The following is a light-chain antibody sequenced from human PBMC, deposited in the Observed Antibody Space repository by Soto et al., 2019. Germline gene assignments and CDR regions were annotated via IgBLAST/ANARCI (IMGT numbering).Light chain of an antibody. Sequence: EIVLTQSPATLSVSPGERATLSCRASQSVSNYLAWYQQKPGQAPRLLIYDASNRATGIPARFSGSGSGTDFTLTISSLEPEDFAVYYCQQRSNWPPLTVGGGTKVEIK. CDR2: DAS. V-gene: IGKV3-11*01. J-gene: IGKJ4*01. CDR1: QSVSNY. CDR3: QQRSNWPPLT.